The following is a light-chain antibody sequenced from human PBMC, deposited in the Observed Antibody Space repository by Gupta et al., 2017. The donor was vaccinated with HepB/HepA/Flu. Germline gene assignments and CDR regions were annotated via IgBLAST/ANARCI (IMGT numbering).Light chain of an antibody. Sequence: VLTQSPDILSLSPGERATLSCRASQSVGSYLAWYQQKPGQAPRLLIYDASNRATGIQARFSASGSGTDFTLTISSLETEDFAVYYCQQRSNWAFGQGTKVEIK. CDR3: QQRSNWA. CDR1: QSVGSY. V-gene: IGKV3-11*01. J-gene: IGKJ1*01. CDR2: DAS.